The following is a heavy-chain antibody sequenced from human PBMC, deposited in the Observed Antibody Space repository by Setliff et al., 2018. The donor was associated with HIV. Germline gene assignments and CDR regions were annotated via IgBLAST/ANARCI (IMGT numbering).Heavy chain of an antibody. CDR2: INHSGST. J-gene: IGHJ6*03. V-gene: IGHV4-34*01. CDR1: GGSFSEYY. CDR3: ARGATLLPGYSDRWEYFYMDV. Sequence: SETLSLTCAVYGGSFSEYYWSWIRQSPGKGLEWIGEINHSGSTHYIPPLKSRATISVDTSKNQFSPRLNSVTAADTAVYYCARGATLLPGYSDRWEYFYMDVWGKGTTVTVSS. D-gene: IGHD5-12*01.